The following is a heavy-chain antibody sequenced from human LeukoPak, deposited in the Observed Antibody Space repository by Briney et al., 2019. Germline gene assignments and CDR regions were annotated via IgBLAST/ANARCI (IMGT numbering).Heavy chain of an antibody. V-gene: IGHV4-59*11. Sequence: SETLSPTCTVSGGSISSHYWSWIRQPPGKGLEWIGYIYYSGSTNYNPSLKSRVTISVDTSKNQFSLKLSSVTAADTAVYYCAREITLFGVVYYMDVWGKGTTVTVSS. CDR3: AREITLFGVVYYMDV. D-gene: IGHD3-3*01. CDR2: IYYSGST. J-gene: IGHJ6*03. CDR1: GGSISSHY.